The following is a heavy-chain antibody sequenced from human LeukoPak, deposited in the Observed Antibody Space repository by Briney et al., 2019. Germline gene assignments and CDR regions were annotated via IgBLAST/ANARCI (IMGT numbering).Heavy chain of an antibody. D-gene: IGHD3-10*01. CDR2: INHSGST. CDR1: GGSFSGYY. V-gene: IGHV4-34*01. CDR3: ARDHVGELLYY. J-gene: IGHJ4*02. Sequence: PSETLSLTCAVYGGSFSGYYWSWIRQPPGKGLEWIGEINHSGSTNYNPSLKSRVTISVDTSKNQFSLKLSSVTAADTAVYYCARDHVGELLYYWGQGTLVTVSS.